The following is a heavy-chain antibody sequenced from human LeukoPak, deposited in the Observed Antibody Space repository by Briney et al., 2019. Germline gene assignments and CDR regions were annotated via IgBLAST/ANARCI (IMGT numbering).Heavy chain of an antibody. V-gene: IGHV4-61*01. CDR1: GGSVSSGSYY. CDR3: ARGGYIYGFDY. Sequence: TSETLSLTCTVSGGSVSSGSYYWSWIRQPPGKGLEWIGYIYYSGSTNYNPSLKSRVTISVDTSKNQFSLMLSSVTAADTALYYCARGGYIYGFDYWGQGTPVTVSS. D-gene: IGHD5-18*01. J-gene: IGHJ4*02. CDR2: IYYSGST.